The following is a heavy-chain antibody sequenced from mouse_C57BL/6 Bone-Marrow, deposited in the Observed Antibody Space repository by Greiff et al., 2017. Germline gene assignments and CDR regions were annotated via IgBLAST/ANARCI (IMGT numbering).Heavy chain of an antibody. CDR3: ARGTERYGAY. V-gene: IGHV1-7*01. D-gene: IGHD1-1*01. Sequence: QVQLQQSGAELAKPGASVKLSCKASGYTLTSHWMHWVKQRPGQGLEWVGYINPSSGYTKYNQKFKDKATLTADKSSSTAYMQLSSLTYEDSAVYYCARGTERYGAYWGQGTLVTVSA. CDR2: INPSSGYT. CDR1: GYTLTSHW. J-gene: IGHJ3*01.